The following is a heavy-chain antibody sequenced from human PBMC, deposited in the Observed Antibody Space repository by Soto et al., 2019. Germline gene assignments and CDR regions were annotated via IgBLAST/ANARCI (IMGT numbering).Heavy chain of an antibody. D-gene: IGHD3-3*01. J-gene: IGHJ6*03. Sequence: SETLSLTCTVSGDSISPFSWSWVRQPPGRGLQWIGYISYFGNTNYNPSLKSRVTISLDTSKNQFSLQLSSVTAADTAMYYCARLAEMYLTICGLVSDPGYYYMDVWGKGTTVTVSS. CDR2: ISYFGNT. V-gene: IGHV4-59*08. CDR3: ARLAEMYLTICGLVSDPGYYYMDV. CDR1: GDSISPFS.